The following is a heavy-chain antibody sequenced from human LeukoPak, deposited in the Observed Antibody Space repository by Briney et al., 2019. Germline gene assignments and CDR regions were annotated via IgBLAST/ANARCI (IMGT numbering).Heavy chain of an antibody. D-gene: IGHD2-2*01. V-gene: IGHV3-23*01. CDR2: VRPGDGPT. CDR1: GFTFSTYT. CDR3: TRDHITSWQIDF. Sequence: GGSLRLSCAASGFTFSTYTMNWVRQAPGKGLEWVSHVRPGDGPTTYAESVKGRFTISRGNSKNTVSLQMNSLRVEDTAVYYCTRDHITSWQIDFWGQGTMVTVSS. J-gene: IGHJ4*02.